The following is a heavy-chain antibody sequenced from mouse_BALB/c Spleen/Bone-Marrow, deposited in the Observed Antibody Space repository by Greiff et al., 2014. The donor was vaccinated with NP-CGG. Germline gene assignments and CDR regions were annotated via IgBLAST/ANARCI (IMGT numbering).Heavy chain of an antibody. J-gene: IGHJ4*01. CDR2: INPSTGYT. D-gene: IGHD2-4*01. CDR3: ARNYDYDGGYYAMDY. V-gene: IGHV1-7*01. CDR1: GYYFISYW. Sequence: VQLLPSXAELAKPGASVKMSCKASGYYFISYWMLWVKQRPGQGLEWIGYINPSTGYTEYNQKFKDKATLTADKSSSKAYMQLSSLTSEDSAVYYCARNYDYDGGYYAMDYWGQGTSVTVSS.